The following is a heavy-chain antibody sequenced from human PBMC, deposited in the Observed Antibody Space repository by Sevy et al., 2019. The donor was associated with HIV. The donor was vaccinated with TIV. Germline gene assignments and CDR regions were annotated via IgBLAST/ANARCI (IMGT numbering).Heavy chain of an antibody. CDR2: ISYDGSNK. CDR3: ARVRWFGELPTYYYYYGMDV. J-gene: IGHJ6*02. Sequence: GGSLILSCAASGFTFSSYAMHWVRQAPGKGLEWVAVISYDGSNKYYADSVKGRFTISRDNSKNTLYLQMNSLRAEDTAVYYCARVRWFGELPTYYYYYGMDVWGQGTTVTVSS. CDR1: GFTFSSYA. V-gene: IGHV3-30-3*01. D-gene: IGHD3-10*01.